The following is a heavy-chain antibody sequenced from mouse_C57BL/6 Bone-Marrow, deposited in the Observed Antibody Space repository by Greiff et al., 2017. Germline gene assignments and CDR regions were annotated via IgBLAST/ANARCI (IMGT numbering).Heavy chain of an antibody. V-gene: IGHV1-69*01. J-gene: IGHJ3*01. CDR3: AIDGYTWFAY. D-gene: IGHD2-3*01. CDR1: GYTFTSYW. CDR2: IDPSDSYP. Sequence: QVQLQQPGAELVMPGASVKLSCKASGYTFTSYWMHWVKQRPGQGLEWIGEIDPSDSYPNYNQKFKGKSTLTVDKSSSTAYMQLSSLTSEDSAVYYCAIDGYTWFAYWGQGTLVTVSA.